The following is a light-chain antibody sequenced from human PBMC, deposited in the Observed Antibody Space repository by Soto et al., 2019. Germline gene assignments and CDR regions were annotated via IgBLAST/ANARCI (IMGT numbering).Light chain of an antibody. V-gene: IGKV3-20*01. CDR1: ESVSASY. Sequence: EVVLTQSPGTLSLSPGERATLSCRASESVSASYLAWYQQKPGQSPRLLIYDVTSRAAGIPARFSGTGSGTDFTLTINSLEPEDVGVYFCQQYGGSPPGYVFGQGTKLEI. CDR3: QQYGGSPPGYV. J-gene: IGKJ2*01. CDR2: DVT.